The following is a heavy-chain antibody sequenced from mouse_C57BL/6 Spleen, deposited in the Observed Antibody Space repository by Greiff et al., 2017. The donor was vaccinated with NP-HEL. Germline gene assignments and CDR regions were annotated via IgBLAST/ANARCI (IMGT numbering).Heavy chain of an antibody. CDR1: GFTFSDYG. J-gene: IGHJ2*01. V-gene: IGHV5-17*01. D-gene: IGHD2-4*01. Sequence: EVKLMESGGGLVKPGGSLKLSCAASGFTFSDYGMHWVRQAPEKGLEWVAYISSGSSTIYYADTVKGRFTISRDNAKNTLFLQMTSLRSEDTAMYYCARPGYDYHFDYWGQGTTLTVSS. CDR3: ARPGYDYHFDY. CDR2: ISSGSSTI.